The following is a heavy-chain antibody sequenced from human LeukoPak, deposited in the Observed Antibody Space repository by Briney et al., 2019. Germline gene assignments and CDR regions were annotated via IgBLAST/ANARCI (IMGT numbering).Heavy chain of an antibody. Sequence: GASVKVSCKASGYTFTSYYMHWVRQAPGQGLEWMVMINPSGGSTSYAQKFQGRVTMTRDTSTSTVYMELSSLRSEDTAVYYCARDGSGRFYNYYFDYWGQGTLVTVSS. CDR3: ARDGSGRFYNYYFDY. V-gene: IGHV1-46*03. J-gene: IGHJ4*02. CDR2: INPSGGST. CDR1: GYTFTSYY. D-gene: IGHD1-26*01.